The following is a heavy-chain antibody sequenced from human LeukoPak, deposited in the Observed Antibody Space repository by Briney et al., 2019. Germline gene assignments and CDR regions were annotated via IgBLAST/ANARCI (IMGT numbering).Heavy chain of an antibody. J-gene: IGHJ4*02. CDR2: ISAYNGNT. CDR1: GYTFTSYA. CDR3: ARGGIAGHFDY. Sequence: ASVKVSCKASGYTFTSYAISWVRQAPGQGLXWMGWISAYNGNTYYAQKFQGRVTMTTDTSSNTGYMELRSLSSDDTAVYYCARGGIAGHFDYWGQGTLVSVSS. V-gene: IGHV1-18*04. D-gene: IGHD6-13*01.